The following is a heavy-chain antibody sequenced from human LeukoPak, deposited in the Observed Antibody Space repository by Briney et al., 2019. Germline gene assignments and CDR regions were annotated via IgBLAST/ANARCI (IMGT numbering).Heavy chain of an antibody. CDR1: GFTFSSYW. D-gene: IGHD3-3*01. V-gene: IGHV3-7*05. Sequence: GGSLRLSCAASGFTFSSYWMSWVRQAPGKGLEWVANIKQDGSEKYYVDSVKGRFTISRDNAKNSLYLQMNSRRAEETAVYYCARVGRSDFWSGYLYWGQGTLVTVSS. J-gene: IGHJ4*02. CDR2: IKQDGSEK. CDR3: ARVGRSDFWSGYLY.